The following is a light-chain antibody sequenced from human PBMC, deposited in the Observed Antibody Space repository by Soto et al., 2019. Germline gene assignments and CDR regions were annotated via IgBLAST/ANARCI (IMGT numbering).Light chain of an antibody. CDR2: AAS. J-gene: IGKJ1*01. CDR3: QQSYSSPWT. V-gene: IGKV1-39*01. Sequence: DIQMTQSPSSLSASVGDRVTITCRASQSISNYFNWYQQKPGKAPNLLIYAASTLQSGVPSRFRGSGSGTDFTLTISSLQAEDFATYYCQQSYSSPWTFGQGTKVDIK. CDR1: QSISNY.